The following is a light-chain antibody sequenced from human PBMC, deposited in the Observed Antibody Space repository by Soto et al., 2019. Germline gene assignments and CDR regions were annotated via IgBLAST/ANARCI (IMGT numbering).Light chain of an antibody. Sequence: EIVLTPSPGTLSLSPGERATLSCRASQSVRSSSLAWYQQKPGQAPRLLIYGASSRATGIPVRFSGSGSGTDFTLTISRLEPEDFAVYYCQQYGSSPETFGQGTKVDIK. V-gene: IGKV3-20*01. CDR2: GAS. J-gene: IGKJ1*01. CDR1: QSVRSSS. CDR3: QQYGSSPET.